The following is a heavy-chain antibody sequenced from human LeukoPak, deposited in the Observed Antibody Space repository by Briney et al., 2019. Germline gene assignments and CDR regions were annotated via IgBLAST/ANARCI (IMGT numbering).Heavy chain of an antibody. J-gene: IGHJ4*02. Sequence: SETLSLTCAVYGGSFSGYYWSWIRQPPGKGLEWIGEINHSGSTNYNPSLKSRVTISVDTSKNQFSLKLSSVTAADTAVYYCARDTYYDFWSGYYLRYFDYWGQGTLVTVSS. CDR1: GGSFSGYY. D-gene: IGHD3-3*01. CDR2: INHSGST. V-gene: IGHV4-34*01. CDR3: ARDTYYDFWSGYYLRYFDY.